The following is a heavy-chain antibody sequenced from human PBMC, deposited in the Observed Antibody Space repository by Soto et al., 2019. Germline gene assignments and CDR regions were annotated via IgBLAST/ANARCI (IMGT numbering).Heavy chain of an antibody. CDR1: GGSICSGGYY. CDR3: ARGFRPFELRFLEWSAHEGFDP. J-gene: IGHJ5*02. Sequence: SETPSITCTVSGGSICSGGYYWSWIRQHPGKGLEWIGYIYYSGSTYYNPSLKSRVTISVDTSKNQFSLKLSSVTAADTAVYYCARGFRPFELRFLEWSAHEGFDPWGQGTLVTVSS. V-gene: IGHV4-31*03. D-gene: IGHD3-3*01. CDR2: IYYSGST.